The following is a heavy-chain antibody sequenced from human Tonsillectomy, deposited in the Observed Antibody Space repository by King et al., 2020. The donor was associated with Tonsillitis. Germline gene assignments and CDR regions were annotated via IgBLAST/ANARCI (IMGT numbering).Heavy chain of an antibody. CDR1: GFTFSSYG. V-gene: IGHV3-30*18. CDR2: ISYDGSNK. D-gene: IGHD4-23*01. J-gene: IGHJ4*02. CDR3: AKSRSDYGGNSRIYYFDS. Sequence: VQLVESGGGVVQPGRSLRLSCAASGFTFSSYGMHWVRQAPGKGLEWVAVISYDGSNKYYADSVKGRFTISRDNSKNTLYLQMNSLRAEDTAVYYCAKSRSDYGGNSRIYYFDSWGQGTLVTVSS.